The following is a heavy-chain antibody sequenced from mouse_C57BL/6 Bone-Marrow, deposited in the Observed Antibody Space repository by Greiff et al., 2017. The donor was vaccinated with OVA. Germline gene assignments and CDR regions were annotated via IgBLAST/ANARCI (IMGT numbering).Heavy chain of an antibody. CDR3: AREGWLPYAMDY. J-gene: IGHJ4*01. CDR1: GYSITSGYY. CDR2: ISYDGSN. Sequence: EVQLVESGPGLVKPSQSLSLTCSVTGYSITSGYYWNWIRQFPGNKLEWMGYISYDGSNNYNPSLKNRISITRDTSKNQFFLKLNSVTTEDTATYYCAREGWLPYAMDYWGQGTSVTVSS. V-gene: IGHV3-6*01. D-gene: IGHD2-3*01.